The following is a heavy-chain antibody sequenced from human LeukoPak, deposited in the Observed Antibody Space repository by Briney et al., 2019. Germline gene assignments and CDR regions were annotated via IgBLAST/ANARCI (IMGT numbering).Heavy chain of an antibody. V-gene: IGHV4-59*11. CDR3: ATIKRGNIFGYFDF. CDR2: MLDTVTT. Sequence: PSETLSLTCAVSGASMNTHYWSWIRQPPGKGLEWIGYMLDTVTTKDNPSLKSRFALSADTSKNQFSLRLTSVTAADTAVYYCATIKRGNIFGYFDFWGQGIPITVSS. J-gene: IGHJ4*02. CDR1: GASMNTHY. D-gene: IGHD5-18*01.